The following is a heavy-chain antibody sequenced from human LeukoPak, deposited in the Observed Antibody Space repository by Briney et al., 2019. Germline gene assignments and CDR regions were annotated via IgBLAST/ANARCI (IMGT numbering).Heavy chain of an antibody. CDR2: INPNSGGT. CDR3: AGGGIEMATITLDY. J-gene: IGHJ4*02. D-gene: IGHD5-24*01. Sequence: ASVKVSCKASGYTFTGYYMHWVRQAPGQGLEWMGWINPNSGGTNYAQKFQGRVTMTRDTSISTAYMELSRLRSDDTAVYYWAGGGIEMATITLDYWGQGSLVTVSS. V-gene: IGHV1-2*02. CDR1: GYTFTGYY.